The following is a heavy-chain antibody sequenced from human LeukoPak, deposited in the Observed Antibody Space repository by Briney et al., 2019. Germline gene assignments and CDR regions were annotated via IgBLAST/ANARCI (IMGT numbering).Heavy chain of an antibody. CDR1: GFRFVDYG. Sequence: GGSLRLSCATSGFRFVDYGLSWVRQAPGKRLEWLSAINWNGGITEYADSVKGRFTISRDNAKNSLYLQMDSLRAEDTAFYYCARDRMGTSYSVSHFDSWGQGTLVTVSS. CDR3: ARDRMGTSYSVSHFDS. CDR2: INWNGGIT. J-gene: IGHJ4*01. V-gene: IGHV3-20*04. D-gene: IGHD6-13*01.